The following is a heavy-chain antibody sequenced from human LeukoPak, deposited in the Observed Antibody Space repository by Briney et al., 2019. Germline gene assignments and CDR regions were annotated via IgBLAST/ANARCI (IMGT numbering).Heavy chain of an antibody. CDR3: ASGLPPGPEYSQH. Sequence: GASVKVSCKASGGTFSSYAISWVRQAPGQGLEWMGRIIPILGIANYAQKFQGRVTITADKSTSTAYMELSSLRSEDTAVYYCASGLPPGPEYSQHWGQGTLVTVSS. V-gene: IGHV1-69*04. J-gene: IGHJ1*01. CDR1: GGTFSSYA. D-gene: IGHD5-12*01. CDR2: IIPILGIA.